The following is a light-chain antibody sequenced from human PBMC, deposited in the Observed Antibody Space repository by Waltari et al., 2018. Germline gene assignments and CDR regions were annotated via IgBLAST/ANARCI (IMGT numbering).Light chain of an antibody. CDR3: SSYTSSSTLV. Sequence: QSALTQPASVSGSPGQSITISCTGTSSDVGGYTYVSWYHQHPGKDPKLMIYEVSNRPSGVSNRFSGSKSCNTASLTISGLQAEDEADYYCSSYTSSSTLVFGGGTKLTVL. CDR1: SSDVGGYTY. V-gene: IGLV2-14*01. J-gene: IGLJ2*01. CDR2: EVS.